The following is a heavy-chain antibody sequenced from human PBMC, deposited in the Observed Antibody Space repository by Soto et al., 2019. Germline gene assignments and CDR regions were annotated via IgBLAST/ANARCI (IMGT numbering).Heavy chain of an antibody. D-gene: IGHD4-17*01. CDR1: GFSVATTGVG. CDR2: IYWNDDK. Sequence: QITLKESGPTLVKPTATLTLTCTFSGFSVATTGVGVGWVRQPPGKPLEFLAVIYWNDDKRYSPSPRNRLTITKDASRNQVVLKMTDMDPVDTATYYCAHIDYTDYPKHPLDYWGQGTPVTVSP. J-gene: IGHJ4*02. CDR3: AHIDYTDYPKHPLDY. V-gene: IGHV2-5*01.